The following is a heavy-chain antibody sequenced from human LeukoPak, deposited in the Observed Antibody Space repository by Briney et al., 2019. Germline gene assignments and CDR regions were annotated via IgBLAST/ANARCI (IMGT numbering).Heavy chain of an antibody. V-gene: IGHV1-8*01. CDR2: MNPNSGNT. J-gene: IGHJ4*02. Sequence: GASVTVTCKASGYTFSTCDMNWVRQATGQGLEWIGWMNPNSGNTGFAHKFQGRVTMTRDTSINTAYMELSSLRSEDTAVYYCARVPRSISYCGQGTLVTVSS. CDR1: GYTFSTCD. D-gene: IGHD6-6*01. CDR3: ARVPRSISY.